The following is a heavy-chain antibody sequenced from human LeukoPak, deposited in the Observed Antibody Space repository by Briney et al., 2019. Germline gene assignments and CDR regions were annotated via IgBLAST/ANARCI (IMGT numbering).Heavy chain of an antibody. J-gene: IGHJ4*02. Sequence: RAGGSLRLSCATSGFTFVDYGLSWVRRAPGKGLEWLCAINYNGAITDYADSVKGRFTIPRDNAKNSLYLRMDSLRAEDTALYYCARDRLGPSFSVSHFDLWGQGTLVTVSS. CDR2: INYNGAIT. V-gene: IGHV3-20*04. CDR3: ARDRLGPSFSVSHFDL. CDR1: GFTFVDYG. D-gene: IGHD3-3*02.